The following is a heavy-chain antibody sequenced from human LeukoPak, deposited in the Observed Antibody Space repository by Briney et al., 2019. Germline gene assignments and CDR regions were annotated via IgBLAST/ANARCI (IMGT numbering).Heavy chain of an antibody. V-gene: IGHV6-1*01. CDR3: ARGLEGRWLQTEYYYYYYMDV. CDR1: GDSVSSNSAA. D-gene: IGHD5-24*01. J-gene: IGHJ6*03. CDR2: TYYRSKLYN. Sequence: SQTLSLTCAISGDSVSSNSAAWNWIRQSPSRGLEWLGRTYYRSKLYNDYAVSVKSRITINPDTSKNQFSLQLNSVTPEDTAVYYCARGLEGRWLQTEYYYYYYMDVWGKGTTVTVSS.